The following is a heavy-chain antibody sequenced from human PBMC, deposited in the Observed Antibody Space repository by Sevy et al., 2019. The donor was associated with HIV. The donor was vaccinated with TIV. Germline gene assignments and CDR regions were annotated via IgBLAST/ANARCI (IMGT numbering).Heavy chain of an antibody. CDR2: ISHDERYK. V-gene: IGHV3-30*01. CDR1: GFSFSDYD. D-gene: IGHD2-21*02. Sequence: GESLKISCAASGFSFSDYDMHWVRQAPGKGLDWVAVISHDERYKNYAESVKVRFTISRDNFKNTLFLQMDSLRPEDTAVYFCARLVSCGGDCYYLDSWGQRALVTVSS. CDR3: ARLVSCGGDCYYLDS. J-gene: IGHJ4*02.